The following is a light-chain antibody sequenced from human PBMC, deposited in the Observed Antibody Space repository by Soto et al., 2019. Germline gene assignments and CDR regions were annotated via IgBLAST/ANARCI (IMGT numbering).Light chain of an antibody. CDR3: QQFNSYSPT. V-gene: IGKV1-5*03. Sequence: DIQMTQSPSTLSASVGDRVTITCRASQSISYWLAWYQQKPGKAPKLLIYKASSLESGVPSRFSGSGSGTEFTLTISSLQPDDFATYYCQQFNSYSPTFGQGTKVGIK. CDR1: QSISYW. J-gene: IGKJ1*01. CDR2: KAS.